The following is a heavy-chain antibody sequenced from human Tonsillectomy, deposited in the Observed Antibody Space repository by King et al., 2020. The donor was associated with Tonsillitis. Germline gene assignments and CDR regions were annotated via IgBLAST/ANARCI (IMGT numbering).Heavy chain of an antibody. V-gene: IGHV4-30-4*01. CDR3: ARGQYLRNYCSGGSCYALFDY. D-gene: IGHD2-15*01. CDR2: IYYSGST. J-gene: IGHJ4*02. Sequence: QLQESGPGLVKPSQTLSLTCTVSGGSISSGDYYWSWIRQPPGKGLEWIGYIYYSGSTYYNPSLKSRVTISVDTSKNQFSLKLSSVTAADTAVYYCARGQYLRNYCSGGSCYALFDYWGQGTLVTVSS. CDR1: GGSISSGDYY.